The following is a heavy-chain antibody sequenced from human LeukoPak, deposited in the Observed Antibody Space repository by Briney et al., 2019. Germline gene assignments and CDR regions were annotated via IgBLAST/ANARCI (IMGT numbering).Heavy chain of an antibody. CDR2: ILPIFGST. CDR1: GDTLSSYA. V-gene: IGHV1-69*13. D-gene: IGHD6-13*01. Sequence: ASVKVSCKASGDTLSSYAISWVRQAPGQGLEWKGGILPIFGSTNYAQKFQGRITITADESTSTAYMELTSLRSQDTAVYYCARTIAAAGPSPYYFDYWGQGTLVTVSS. CDR3: ARTIAAAGPSPYYFDY. J-gene: IGHJ4*02.